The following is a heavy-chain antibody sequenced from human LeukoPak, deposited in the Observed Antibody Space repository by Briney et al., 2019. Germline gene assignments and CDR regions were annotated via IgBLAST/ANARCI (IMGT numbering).Heavy chain of an antibody. CDR2: IYYSGST. D-gene: IGHD1-26*01. J-gene: IGHJ4*02. V-gene: IGHV4-59*01. CDR1: GGSISSYL. Sequence: SETLSLTCTVSGGSISSYLWSWIRQPPGKGLEWIGYIYYSGSTNYNPSLNSRVTILVDTSKTKFSLKVSSVSAADTAVYYCARGQYSGSCFDNWGQGSLVTVSS. CDR3: ARGQYSGSCFDN.